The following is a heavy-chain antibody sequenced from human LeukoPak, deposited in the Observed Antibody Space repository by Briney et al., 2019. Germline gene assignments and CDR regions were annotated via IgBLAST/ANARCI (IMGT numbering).Heavy chain of an antibody. CDR1: GYSISSTYY. CDR2: VFHSGST. CDR3: ARDRSVGVLPAPPFDF. D-gene: IGHD6-6*01. V-gene: IGHV4-38-2*02. J-gene: IGHJ4*02. Sequence: SETLSLTCTVPGYSISSTYYWGWIRQPPGKGLEWVGSVFHSGSTYYNPSLKSRLTISADTSKNQFSLTLTSVTAADTAVYYCARDRSVGVLPAPPFDFWGQGTLVTVSS.